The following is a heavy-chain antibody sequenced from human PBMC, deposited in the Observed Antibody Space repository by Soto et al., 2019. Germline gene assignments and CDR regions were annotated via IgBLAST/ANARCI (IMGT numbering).Heavy chain of an antibody. J-gene: IGHJ3*01. V-gene: IGHV3-30-3*01. CDR2: ISYDGSNK. CDR3: ARGPYDFWSGYIADAFDV. CDR1: GFTFSSDT. D-gene: IGHD3-3*01. Sequence: QVQLVESGGSVVQPGRSLRLSCVASGFTFSSDTLHWVRQAPGKGLERVALISYDGSNKYYADSVKGRLTISRDNFKNTLYLQMNSLRPEDTALFYCARGPYDFWSGYIADAFDVWGQGTMVTVSS.